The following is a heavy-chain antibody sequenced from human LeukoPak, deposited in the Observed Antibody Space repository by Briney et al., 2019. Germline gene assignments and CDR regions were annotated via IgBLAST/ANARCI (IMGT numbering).Heavy chain of an antibody. CDR1: GGSISSYH. CDR3: ARGDCSGGSCYLAHFDY. J-gene: IGHJ4*02. V-gene: IGHV4-59*08. D-gene: IGHD2-15*01. Sequence: SETLSLTCTVSGGSISSYHWSWIRQPPGKGLEWIGYIYYSGSANYNPSLKSRVTISVDTSKNQFSLKLSSVTAADTAVYYCARGDCSGGSCYLAHFDYWGQGTLVTVSS. CDR2: IYYSGSA.